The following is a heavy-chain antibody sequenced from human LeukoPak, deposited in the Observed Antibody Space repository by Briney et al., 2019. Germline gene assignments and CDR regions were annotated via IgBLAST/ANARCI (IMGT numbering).Heavy chain of an antibody. V-gene: IGHV3-15*01. Sequence: GGSLRLSCAASGFTFTNAWMSWVRQAPGKGLEWVGRIKSKGDGEPTDYAAPVKGRFTMSRDESKATLYLQMNSLKTEDTAVYFCTTDLGITMIRGVTVFWGQGTLVTVSS. J-gene: IGHJ4*02. CDR2: IKSKGDGEPT. CDR1: GFTFTNAW. CDR3: TTDLGITMIRGVTVF. D-gene: IGHD3-10*01.